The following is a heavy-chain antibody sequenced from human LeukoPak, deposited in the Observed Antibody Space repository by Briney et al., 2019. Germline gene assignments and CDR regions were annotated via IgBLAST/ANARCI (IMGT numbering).Heavy chain of an antibody. CDR1: GFTFSSYW. J-gene: IGHJ4*02. V-gene: IGHV3-7*03. D-gene: IGHD2-2*01. CDR2: IKQDGSEK. Sequence: GGSLRLSCAASGFTFSSYWMSGVRQAPGKGLEWVANIKQDGSEKYYVDSVKGRFTISRDNAKNSLYLQMNSLRAEDTAVYYCARDGPREYQLLYYFDYWGQGTLVTVSS. CDR3: ARDGPREYQLLYYFDY.